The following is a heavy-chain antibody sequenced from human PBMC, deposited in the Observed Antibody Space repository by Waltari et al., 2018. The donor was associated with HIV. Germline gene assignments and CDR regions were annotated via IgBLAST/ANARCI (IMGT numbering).Heavy chain of an antibody. CDR3: AKSVSGSSGWSLTYGMDV. J-gene: IGHJ6*02. D-gene: IGHD6-19*01. CDR2: ISYDESNK. Sequence: QVQLVESGGGVVQPGRSLRLSCAASGFTFTSYGMHWVRQAPGKGLEWVAGISYDESNKNYADSVKGRFTISRDNSKNTLSLQMNSLGIEDTAVYYCAKSVSGSSGWSLTYGMDVWGQGTTVTVSS. CDR1: GFTFTSYG. V-gene: IGHV3-30*18.